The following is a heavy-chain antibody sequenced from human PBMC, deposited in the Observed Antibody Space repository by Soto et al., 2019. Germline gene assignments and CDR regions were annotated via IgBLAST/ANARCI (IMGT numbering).Heavy chain of an antibody. CDR2: IWYDGSNK. J-gene: IGHJ4*02. D-gene: IGHD6-13*01. V-gene: IGHV3-33*01. CDR3: ARDISPYSSSQEHDY. CDR1: GFTFSSYG. Sequence: LRLSCAASGFTFSSYGMHWVRQAPGKGLEWVAVIWYDGSNKYYADSVKGRFTISRDNSKNTLYLQMNSLRAEDTAVYYCARDISPYSSSQEHDYWGQGTLVTVS.